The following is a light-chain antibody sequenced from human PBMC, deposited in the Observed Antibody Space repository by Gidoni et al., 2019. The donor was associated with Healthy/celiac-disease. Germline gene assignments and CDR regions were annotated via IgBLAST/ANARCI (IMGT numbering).Light chain of an antibody. Sequence: QAALTTPASVSGSPGQSITISCTGTSSDVGGYNYDSWYQQHPGKAPKLMIYEVSNRPSGVSNRFSGSKSGNTASLTISGLQAEDEADYYCSSYTSSSTYVFGTGTKVTVL. CDR1: SSDVGGYNY. CDR3: SSYTSSSTYV. CDR2: EVS. J-gene: IGLJ1*01. V-gene: IGLV2-14*01.